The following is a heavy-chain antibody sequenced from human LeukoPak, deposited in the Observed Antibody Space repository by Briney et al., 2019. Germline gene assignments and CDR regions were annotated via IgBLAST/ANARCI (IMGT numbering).Heavy chain of an antibody. J-gene: IGHJ4*02. CDR1: GFTFSNYG. CDR2: ITSSGGST. Sequence: GGTLRLSCAASGFTFSNYGMSWVRQAPGKGLEWVSAITSSGGSTYYADSVKGRFTTSRDNSKNTLYLQMSSLRDEDTAVYYCAKGFDYWGQGILVTVSS. CDR3: AKGFDY. V-gene: IGHV3-23*01.